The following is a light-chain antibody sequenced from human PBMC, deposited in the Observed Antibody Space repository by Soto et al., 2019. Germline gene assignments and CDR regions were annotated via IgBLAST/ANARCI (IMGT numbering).Light chain of an antibody. CDR1: QSISSW. Sequence: DIQMTQSPSTLSASVGDRVTITCRASQSISSWLAWYQQKSGKAPKLLIYKASILESGVPSRFSGSGSGTEFTLTISSLRPDDSATYYCQQYNTYSQTFGQGTNVEIK. J-gene: IGKJ1*01. CDR2: KAS. V-gene: IGKV1-5*03. CDR3: QQYNTYSQT.